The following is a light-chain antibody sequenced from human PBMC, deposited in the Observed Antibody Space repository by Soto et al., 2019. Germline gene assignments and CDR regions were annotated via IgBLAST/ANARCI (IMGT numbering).Light chain of an antibody. V-gene: IGKV2-28*01. Sequence: DIVMTQSPLSLRFTPGEPASISFRSSESLLHTNGNNYLDWYLQKPGQSPQLLIYFGSTRASGVPDRFSGSGSDTDFTLTISRVEAEDVGVYYCMQALQTRWTFGQGTKVDIK. J-gene: IGKJ1*01. CDR1: ESLLHTNGNNY. CDR2: FGS. CDR3: MQALQTRWT.